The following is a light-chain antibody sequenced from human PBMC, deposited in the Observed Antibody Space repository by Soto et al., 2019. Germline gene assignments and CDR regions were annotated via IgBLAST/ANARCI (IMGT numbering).Light chain of an antibody. J-gene: IGKJ5*01. CDR2: GIS. CDR1: QSVNSN. CDR3: QQHGQWPIT. Sequence: EIVMTQSPLTLSVSPWGRGHLXIKTSQSVNSNYLAWYQQKPGQAPRLLIYGISKRATDIPDRFSGSGSGTEFTLTISSLQPEDFATYYCQQHGQWPITFGQGTRLEIK. V-gene: IGKV3D-15*01.